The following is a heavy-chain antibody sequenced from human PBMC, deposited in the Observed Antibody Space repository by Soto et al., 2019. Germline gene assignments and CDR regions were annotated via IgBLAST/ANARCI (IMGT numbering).Heavy chain of an antibody. CDR3: AREIVTAGGNNYFDP. V-gene: IGHV4-4*02. CDR1: GGTVASSHW. D-gene: IGHD2-21*02. J-gene: IGHJ5*02. Sequence: SETLSLTCGVSGGTVASSHWWSWVRQSPGRGLEWIGNVYHTGDTNFNPSLQSRVTFSVDKSNNQFSLRLTSVTAADTAVYFCAREIVTAGGNNYFDPWGPETLVTVSS. CDR2: VYHTGDT.